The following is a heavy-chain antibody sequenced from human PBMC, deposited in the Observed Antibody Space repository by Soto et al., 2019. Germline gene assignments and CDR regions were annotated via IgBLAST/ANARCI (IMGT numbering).Heavy chain of an antibody. CDR3: ARQIEGYYDSSGYYYVGHDVSGMDV. CDR1: GYSFTSYW. J-gene: IGHJ6*02. D-gene: IGHD3-22*01. CDR2: IDSSDSYT. V-gene: IGHV5-10-1*01. Sequence: GESLKISCKGSGYSFTSYWISWVRQMPGKGLEWMGRIDSSDSYTNYSPSFQGHVTISADKSISTAYLQWSSLKASDTAMYYCARQIEGYYDSSGYYYVGHDVSGMDVWGQGTTVTVSS.